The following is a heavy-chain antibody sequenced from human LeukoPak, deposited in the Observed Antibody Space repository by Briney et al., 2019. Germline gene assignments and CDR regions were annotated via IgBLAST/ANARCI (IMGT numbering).Heavy chain of an antibody. D-gene: IGHD3-22*01. V-gene: IGHV4-34*01. CDR1: GGSFSDYY. CDR2: INHSGST. Sequence: SETLSLTCAVYGGSFSDYYWTWIRQPPGKGLEWIGEINHSGSTNYNPSLKGRVTISVDTSKNQFSLKLSSVTAADTAVYYCARAILLYYYDSSGYYDPWGQGTLVTVSS. J-gene: IGHJ5*02. CDR3: ARAILLYYYDSSGYYDP.